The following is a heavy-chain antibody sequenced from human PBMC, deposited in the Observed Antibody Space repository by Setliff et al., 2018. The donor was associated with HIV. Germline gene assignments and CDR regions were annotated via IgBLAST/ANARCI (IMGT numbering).Heavy chain of an antibody. CDR1: GYTFTTYG. D-gene: IGHD2-21*01. CDR3: ARLSIPAYYYMDV. Sequence: ASVKVSCKASGYTFTTYGITWVRQAPRQGLEWMGWISTYNGNTNYAQKFQGRVTMTTVTSTSTAYMELRSLRSDDTAVYYCARLSIPAYYYMDVWGKGTKVTVSS. CDR2: ISTYNGNT. V-gene: IGHV1-18*01. J-gene: IGHJ6*03.